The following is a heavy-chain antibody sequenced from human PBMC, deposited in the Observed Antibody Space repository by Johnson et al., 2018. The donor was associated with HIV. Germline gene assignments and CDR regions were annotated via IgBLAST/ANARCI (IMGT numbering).Heavy chain of an antibody. CDR3: ARDRPSGWPDAFDI. J-gene: IGHJ3*02. D-gene: IGHD6-19*01. CDR1: GITVSNNY. CDR2: IFSGGST. Sequence: VQLVESGGDLVQPGGSLRLSCAASGITVSNNYMSWVRQAPGKGLEWVSVIFSGGSTYYADSVKGRFTISRDNSKNTLYLQMNSLRPEDTAVYYCARDRPSGWPDAFDIWDQGTMVTVSS. V-gene: IGHV3-66*01.